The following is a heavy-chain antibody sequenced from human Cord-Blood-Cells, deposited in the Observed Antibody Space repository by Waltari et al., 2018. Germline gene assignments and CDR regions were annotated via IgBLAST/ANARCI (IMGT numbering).Heavy chain of an antibody. Sequence: QVQLVESGGGVVQPGRSLRLSCAASGFTFRSYALHWVRQAPGKGLEWVAVISYDGSNKYYADSVKGRFTISRDNSKNTLYLQMNSLRAEDTAVYYCARDLAAAGTLGYWGQGTLVTVSS. J-gene: IGHJ4*02. D-gene: IGHD6-13*01. CDR3: ARDLAAAGTLGY. CDR1: GFTFRSYA. V-gene: IGHV3-30-3*01. CDR2: ISYDGSNK.